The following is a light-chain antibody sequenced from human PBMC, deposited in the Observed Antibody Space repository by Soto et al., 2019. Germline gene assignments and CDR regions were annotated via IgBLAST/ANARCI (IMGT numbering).Light chain of an antibody. J-gene: IGLJ2*01. Sequence: QSVLTQPPSVSGAPGQRVTISCTGSSSNIGAGYVVHWYQQLPGTAPKLLIYANTNRPSGVPDRFSGSKSGTSASLAITGLQAEDEADYYCQSYDGNLSVVFGGGTKLTAL. CDR3: QSYDGNLSVV. CDR1: SSNIGAGYV. V-gene: IGLV1-40*01. CDR2: ANT.